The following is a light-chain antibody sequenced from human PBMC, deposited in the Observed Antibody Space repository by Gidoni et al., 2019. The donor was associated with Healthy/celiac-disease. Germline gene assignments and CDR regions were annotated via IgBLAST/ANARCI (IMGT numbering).Light chain of an antibody. CDR1: QSVSSSY. J-gene: IGKJ1*01. Sequence: EIVLTQSPGPLSLSPGERATLSCRASQSVSSSYLAWYQQKPGQAPRLLIYGASSMATGIPDRFSGSGSGTDFTLTISRLEPEDFAVYYCQQYGSSPGTFGQGTKVEIK. CDR3: QQYGSSPGT. CDR2: GAS. V-gene: IGKV3-20*01.